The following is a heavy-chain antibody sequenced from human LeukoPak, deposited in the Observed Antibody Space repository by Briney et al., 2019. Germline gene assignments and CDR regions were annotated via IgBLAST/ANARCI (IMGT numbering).Heavy chain of an antibody. D-gene: IGHD3/OR15-3a*01. J-gene: IGHJ4*02. Sequence: GGSLRLSCAASGFTFSTYWMSWVRQAPGKGLEWVANIKQDGREKYCVDSAKGRFTISRDNAKNSLDLQMNSLRVEDTAVYYCARHFGTYYPNWGQGTLVTVSS. CDR3: ARHFGTYYPN. CDR2: IKQDGREK. V-gene: IGHV3-7*01. CDR1: GFTFSTYW.